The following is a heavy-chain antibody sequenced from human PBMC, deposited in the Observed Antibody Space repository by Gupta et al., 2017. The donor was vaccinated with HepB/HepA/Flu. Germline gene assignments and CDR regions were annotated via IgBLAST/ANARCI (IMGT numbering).Heavy chain of an antibody. Sequence: QVQLVQSGAEVQKPGASVKVSCKASGYTFTGYYIHWVRQAPGQGLEWVGWLNPNSGGTNYAQKFQGRVTMTRDTSISTAYMELSSLRSDDTAMYYCARVALIAARPRGGWDYWGQGTLVTVSS. J-gene: IGHJ4*02. CDR3: ARVALIAARPRGGWDY. CDR2: LNPNSGGT. CDR1: GYTFTGYY. D-gene: IGHD6-6*01. V-gene: IGHV1-2*02.